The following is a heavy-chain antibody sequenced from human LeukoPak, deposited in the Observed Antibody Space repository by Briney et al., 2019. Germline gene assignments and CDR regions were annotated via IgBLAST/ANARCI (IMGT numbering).Heavy chain of an antibody. CDR1: GGSISSYY. J-gene: IGHJ4*02. CDR3: ARDTLDCFDY. CDR2: IYYSGST. V-gene: IGHV4-59*01. Sequence: SETLSLTCTVSGGSISSYYWSWIRQPPGKGLEWIGYIYYSGSTNYNPSLKSRVTITVDTSKNQFSLKLSSVTAADTAVYYCARDTLDCFDYWGQGTLVTVSS.